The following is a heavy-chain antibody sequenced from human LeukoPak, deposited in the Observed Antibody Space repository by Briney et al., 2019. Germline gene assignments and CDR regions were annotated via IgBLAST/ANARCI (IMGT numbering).Heavy chain of an antibody. J-gene: IGHJ4*02. Sequence: GSLRLSCAASGFTFSSYSMNWVRQAPGKGLEWIGRIKSKIDGETTDYVAPVKGRFTISRDDSKDTVYLQMNSLKTEDTAVYYCTTDRRGAGLAAVGTWTFDYWGQGTLVTVSS. D-gene: IGHD6-13*01. CDR1: GFTFSSYS. V-gene: IGHV3-15*01. CDR2: IKSKIDGETT. CDR3: TTDRRGAGLAAVGTWTFDY.